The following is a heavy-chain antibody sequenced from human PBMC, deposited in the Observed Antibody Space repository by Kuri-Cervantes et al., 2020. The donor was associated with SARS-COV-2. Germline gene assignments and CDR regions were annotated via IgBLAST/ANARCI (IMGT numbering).Heavy chain of an antibody. J-gene: IGHJ4*02. CDR1: GFTFSDYY. CDR3: ARDLASRGGGWYYY. V-gene: IGHV3-11*04. Sequence: GGSLRLSCAASGFTFSDYYITWIRQAPGKGLEWVSYISSSGSRINYTDSVKGRFTISRDNARDSVYLQMNSLRADDTAVYYCARDLASRGGGWYYYWGQGTLVTVSS. CDR2: ISSSGSRI. D-gene: IGHD6-19*01.